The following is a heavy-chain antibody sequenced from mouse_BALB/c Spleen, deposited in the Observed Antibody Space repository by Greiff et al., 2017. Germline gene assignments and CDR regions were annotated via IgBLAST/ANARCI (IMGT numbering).Heavy chain of an antibody. CDR1: GYSITSGYY. Sequence: EVQLQQSGPGLVKPSQSLSLTCSVTGYSITSGYYWNWIRQFPGNKLEWMGYISYDGSNNYNPSLKNRISITRDTSKNQFFLKLNSVTTEDTATYYCARVNSLFDYWGQGTTLTVSS. J-gene: IGHJ2*01. CDR2: ISYDGSN. D-gene: IGHD1-3*01. CDR3: ARVNSLFDY. V-gene: IGHV3-6*02.